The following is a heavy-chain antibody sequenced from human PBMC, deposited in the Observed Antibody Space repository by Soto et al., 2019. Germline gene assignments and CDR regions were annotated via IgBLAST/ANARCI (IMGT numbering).Heavy chain of an antibody. CDR2: IIPLFNSP. V-gene: IGHV1-69*01. J-gene: IGHJ4*02. CDR1: GGSFSNYA. D-gene: IGHD3-3*01. Sequence: QVQLMQSGAEVKKPGSSVRLSCKASGGSFSNYAISWLRQAPGQGLEWMGGIIPLFNSPQYSLKFQGRVTITAVESTSKVSMDLSSLRAEDTAVYYCARDEDANYDFWSGCYAYWGQGTLVTVSS. CDR3: ARDEDANYDFWSGCYAY.